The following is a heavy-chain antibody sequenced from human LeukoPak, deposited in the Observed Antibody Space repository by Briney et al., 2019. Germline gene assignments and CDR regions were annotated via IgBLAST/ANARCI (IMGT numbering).Heavy chain of an antibody. CDR2: IDPNSGGT. CDR3: ASDGHTSGSYYMDV. Sequence: AAVKVSCKASGYTFTGYYMHWVRQAPGQGLEWMGRIDPNSGGTNYEQKFQGRVTMTRDTSSSTAYMELSRLRSDDTAVYYCASDGHTSGSYYMDVWGKGTTVTVSS. V-gene: IGHV1-2*06. J-gene: IGHJ6*03. CDR1: GYTFTGYY.